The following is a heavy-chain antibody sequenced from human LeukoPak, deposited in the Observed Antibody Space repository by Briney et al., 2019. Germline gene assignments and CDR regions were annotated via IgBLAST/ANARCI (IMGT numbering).Heavy chain of an antibody. J-gene: IGHJ4*02. V-gene: IGHV4-39*01. CDR3: ARPTHSASLDY. Sequence: SETLSLTCTVSGGSISSYYWGWIRQPPGKGLEWIGNLFYSGATHYNPSLKSRVTIPVDMSKNQFSLKLNSVTAADTAMYYCARPTHSASLDYWGQGTLVTVSS. CDR1: GGSISSYY. D-gene: IGHD1-26*01. CDR2: LFYSGAT.